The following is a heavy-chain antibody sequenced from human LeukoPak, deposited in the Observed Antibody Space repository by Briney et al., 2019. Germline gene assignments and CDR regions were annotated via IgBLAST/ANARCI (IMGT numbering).Heavy chain of an antibody. CDR3: ARVLRYCSGGNCYSGGLGYMDV. CDR2: ISRSGSTK. J-gene: IGHJ6*03. Sequence: GGSLRLSCAASGLTFSSYWMSWVRQAPGKGLEWVSSISRSGSTKYYADSVKGRFTISRDNAKNSLFLQMNSLRAEDTAVYYCARVLRYCSGGNCYSGGLGYMDVWGTGTTVTISS. V-gene: IGHV3-48*04. D-gene: IGHD2-15*01. CDR1: GLTFSSYW.